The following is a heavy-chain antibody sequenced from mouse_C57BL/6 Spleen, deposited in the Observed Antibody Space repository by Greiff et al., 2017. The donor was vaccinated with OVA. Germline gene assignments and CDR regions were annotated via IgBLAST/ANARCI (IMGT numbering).Heavy chain of an antibody. V-gene: IGHV2-2*01. CDR1: GFSLTSYG. Sequence: VQGVESGPGLVQPSQSLSITCTVSGFSLTSYGVHWVRQSPGKGLEWLGVIWSGGSTDYNAAFISRLSISKDNSKSQVFFKMNSLQADDTAIYYCARNGGRDLYYFDYWGQGTTLTVSS. CDR3: ARNGGRDLYYFDY. J-gene: IGHJ2*01. CDR2: IWSGGST.